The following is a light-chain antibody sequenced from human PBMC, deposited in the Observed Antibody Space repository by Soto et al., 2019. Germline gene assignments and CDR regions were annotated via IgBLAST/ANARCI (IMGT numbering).Light chain of an antibody. Sequence: EKVMTQPPATLSVSPGERATLSCRASQSVSRNVAWYQQKPGQAPRLLIYDASTRATGIPARFSGSGSGADFALTINSLQSEDFAVYYCQQYKSWPTFGQGTKV. V-gene: IGKV3-15*01. CDR1: QSVSRN. CDR3: QQYKSWPT. CDR2: DAS. J-gene: IGKJ1*01.